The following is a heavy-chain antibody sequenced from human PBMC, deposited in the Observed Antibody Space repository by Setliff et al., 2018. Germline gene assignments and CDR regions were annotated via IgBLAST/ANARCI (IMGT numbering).Heavy chain of an antibody. J-gene: IGHJ6*03. D-gene: IGHD6-19*01. Sequence: SETLSLTCTVSGGSISSYYWSWIRQPAGKGLEWIGHIYIGGSANYNPSLKSRVTMSIDTSKNQFSLKLNAVTAADMAVYYCAREQWLDPPGYYYMDVWAKGTTVTV. CDR1: GGSISSYY. V-gene: IGHV4-4*07. CDR2: IYIGGSA. CDR3: AREQWLDPPGYYYMDV.